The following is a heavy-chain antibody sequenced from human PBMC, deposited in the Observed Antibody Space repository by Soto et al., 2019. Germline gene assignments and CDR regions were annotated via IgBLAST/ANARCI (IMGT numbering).Heavy chain of an antibody. CDR2: ISGSGGST. CDR3: AKSPYYYDSSGYYEYNAFDI. CDR1: GFTFSSYA. Sequence: PGGSLRLSCAASGFTFSSYAMSWVRQAPGKGLEWVSAISGSGGSTYYADSVKGRFTISRDNSKNTLYLQMNSLRAEDTAVYYFAKSPYYYDSSGYYEYNAFDIWGQGTMVTVSS. J-gene: IGHJ3*02. D-gene: IGHD3-22*01. V-gene: IGHV3-23*01.